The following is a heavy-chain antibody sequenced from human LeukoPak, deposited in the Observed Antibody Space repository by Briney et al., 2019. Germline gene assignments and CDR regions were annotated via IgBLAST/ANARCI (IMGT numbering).Heavy chain of an antibody. CDR3: ARDLGYEFSSSSPPGY. CDR2: ISATGGTI. Sequence: GGSLRLSCAASGFTFSSNGMNWVRQAPGKGLEWVSYISATGGTIYYADSVKGRFTISRDNAKNSLYLQMNSLRADDTAVYYCARDLGYEFSSSSPPGYWGQGTLVTVSS. D-gene: IGHD6-6*01. J-gene: IGHJ4*02. CDR1: GFTFSSNG. V-gene: IGHV3-48*04.